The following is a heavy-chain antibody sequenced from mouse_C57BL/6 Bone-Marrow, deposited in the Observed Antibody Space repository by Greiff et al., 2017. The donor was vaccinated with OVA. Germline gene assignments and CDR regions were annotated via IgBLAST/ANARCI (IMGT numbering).Heavy chain of an antibody. CDR2: IYPRSGNT. J-gene: IGHJ3*02. D-gene: IGHD1-1*01. CDR3: ASGSSWGGY. Sequence: QVQLQQSGAELARPGASVKLSCKASGYTFTSYGISWVKQRTGQGLEWIGEIYPRSGNTYYNEKFKGKATLTADKSSSTAYMELRSLTSEDSAVYFCASGSSWGGYWGQGTLVTVSA. CDR1: GYTFTSYG. V-gene: IGHV1-81*01.